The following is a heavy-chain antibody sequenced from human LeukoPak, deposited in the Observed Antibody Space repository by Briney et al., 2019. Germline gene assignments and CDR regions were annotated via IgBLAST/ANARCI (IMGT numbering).Heavy chain of an antibody. Sequence: GGSLRLSCAASGFTFSSYAMSWVRQAPGKGLEWVSAISGSGGSTYYADSVKGRFTISRDNSKNTLYLQMNSLRAEDTAVYYCANADDNSGYYSLGYFDYWGQGTLVTVSS. V-gene: IGHV3-23*01. CDR2: ISGSGGST. J-gene: IGHJ4*02. CDR1: GFTFSSYA. D-gene: IGHD3-22*01. CDR3: ANADDNSGYYSLGYFDY.